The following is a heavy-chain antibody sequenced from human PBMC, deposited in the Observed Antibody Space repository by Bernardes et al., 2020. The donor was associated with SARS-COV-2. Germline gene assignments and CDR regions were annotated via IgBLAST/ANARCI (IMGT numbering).Heavy chain of an antibody. CDR3: AKDVFWWQLDS. V-gene: IGHV3-23*01. CDR1: GFSFSPNA. D-gene: IGHD2-15*01. J-gene: IGHJ4*02. CDR2: IGGDGNT. Sequence: SLRLSFAASGFSFSPNAMSWVRQAPGKGLEWVSGIGGDGNTHYADSVRGRFSISRDNSNNMLFLQMDSLRAEDTAMYYCAKDVFWWQLDSWGQGALVTVSS.